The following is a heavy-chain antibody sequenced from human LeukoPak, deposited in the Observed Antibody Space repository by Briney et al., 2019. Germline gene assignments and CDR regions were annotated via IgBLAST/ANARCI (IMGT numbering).Heavy chain of an antibody. CDR3: ARRLRYYGSGSYSPGFYFDY. V-gene: IGHV5-51*01. D-gene: IGHD3-10*01. J-gene: IGHJ4*02. CDR2: IYPGDSDT. CDR1: GYRFTSYW. Sequence: GESLKISCKGSGYRFTSYWIGWVRQMPGKGLECMGIIYPGDSDTRYSPSFQGQVTISADKSISTAYLQWSSLKASDTAMYYCARRLRYYGSGSYSPGFYFDYWGQGTLVTVSS.